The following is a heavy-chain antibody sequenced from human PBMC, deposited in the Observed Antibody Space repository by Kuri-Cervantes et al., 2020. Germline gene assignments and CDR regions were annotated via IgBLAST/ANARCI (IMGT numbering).Heavy chain of an antibody. Sequence: SQTLSLTCAVSGGSISSGGYSWSWVRQPPGKGLEWIGYIYHSGSTYHNPSLKRRVTISVDTSKNQFSLKLSSVTAADTAVYYCARDGGYATRSWFDPWGQGTLVTVSS. CDR3: ARDGGYATRSWFDP. J-gene: IGHJ5*02. D-gene: IGHD2-8*01. CDR1: GGSISSGGYS. CDR2: IYHSGST. V-gene: IGHV4-30-2*01.